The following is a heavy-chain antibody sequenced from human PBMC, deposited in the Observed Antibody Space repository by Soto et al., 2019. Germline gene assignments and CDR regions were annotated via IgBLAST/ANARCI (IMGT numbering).Heavy chain of an antibody. CDR2: IIPVFGTP. V-gene: IGHV1-69*06. CDR1: GGTFTTST. CDR3: ARPADYVSGFSQ. Sequence: QVQLVQSGAEVKKPGSSVTVSCQTSGGTFTTSTISWVRQAPGQGLEWMGGIIPVFGTPSYAQKFQGRVTMIADKASSTAYMALRHLRSEDTAMYYCARPADYVSGFSQWGQGTLVTVSS. D-gene: IGHD3-16*01. J-gene: IGHJ4*02.